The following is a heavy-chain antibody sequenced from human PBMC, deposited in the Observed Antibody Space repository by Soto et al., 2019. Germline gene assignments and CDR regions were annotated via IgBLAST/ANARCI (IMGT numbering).Heavy chain of an antibody. CDR2: INAGNGNT. V-gene: IGHV1-3*01. Sequence: ASVKVSCKASGYTFTSYAMHWVRQAPGQRLEWMGWINAGNGNTKYSQKFQGRVTITRDTSASTAYMELSSLRSEDTAVYYCARVDILTGVPHDYWGQGTLVTVS. D-gene: IGHD3-9*01. CDR3: ARVDILTGVPHDY. J-gene: IGHJ4*02. CDR1: GYTFTSYA.